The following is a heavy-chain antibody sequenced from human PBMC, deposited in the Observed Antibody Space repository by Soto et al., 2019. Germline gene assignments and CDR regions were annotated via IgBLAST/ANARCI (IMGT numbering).Heavy chain of an antibody. J-gene: IGHJ6*02. CDR2: ISSSSSII. CDR1: GFTFSSYS. V-gene: IGHV3-48*02. D-gene: IGHD6-6*01. CDR3: ARPEYSSSSYGMDV. Sequence: EVQLVESGGGLVQPGGSLRLSCAASGFTFSSYSMNWVRQAPGKGLEWVSYISSSSSIIYYADSVKGRFTISRDNDKNSLYLQMNSLRDEDTAVYYCARPEYSSSSYGMDVWGQGTTVTVSS.